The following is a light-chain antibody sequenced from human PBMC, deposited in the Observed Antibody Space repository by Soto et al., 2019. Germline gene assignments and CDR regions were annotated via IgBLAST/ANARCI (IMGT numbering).Light chain of an antibody. CDR1: ETVSTN. CDR2: DVS. J-gene: IGKJ1*01. Sequence: EIVMTQSPATLSVSPGERATLSCRASETVSTNLAWYQQKPGQAPRLLIYDVSTGATGIPARFSGRGSGTEFTLSISSLQSEDFAVYYCQQYNSWPQTFGQ. CDR3: QQYNSWPQT. V-gene: IGKV3-15*01.